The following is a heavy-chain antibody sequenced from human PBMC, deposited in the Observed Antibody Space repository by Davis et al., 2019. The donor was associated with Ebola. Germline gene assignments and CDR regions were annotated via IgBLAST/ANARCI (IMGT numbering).Heavy chain of an antibody. V-gene: IGHV4-59*08. CDR1: GGSISTYY. CDR2: IYYNGNT. CDR3: ARCGGDCYGLDY. Sequence: MPSETLSLTCSVSGGSISTYYWSWIRQPPGKGLEWIGFIYYNGNTDYNPSLKSRVTISVDTSKNQFSLKLSSVTAADTAVYFCARCGGDCYGLDYWGQGTLVTVSS. J-gene: IGHJ4*02. D-gene: IGHD2-21*02.